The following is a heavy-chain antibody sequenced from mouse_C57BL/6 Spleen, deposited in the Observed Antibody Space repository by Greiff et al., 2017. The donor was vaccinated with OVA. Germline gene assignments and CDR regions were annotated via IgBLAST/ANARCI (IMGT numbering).Heavy chain of an antibody. Sequence: EVNVVESGGGLVQPGGSLSLSCAASGFTFTDYYMSWVRQPPGKALEWLGFIRNKANGYTTEYSASVKGRFTISRDNSQSILYLQMNALRAEDSATYYCARANWDDWYFDVWGTGTTVTVSS. CDR3: ARANWDDWYFDV. CDR2: IRNKANGYTT. D-gene: IGHD4-1*01. V-gene: IGHV7-3*01. J-gene: IGHJ1*03. CDR1: GFTFTDYY.